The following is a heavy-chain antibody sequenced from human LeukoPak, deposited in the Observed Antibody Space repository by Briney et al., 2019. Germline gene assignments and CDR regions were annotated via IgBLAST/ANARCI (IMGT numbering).Heavy chain of an antibody. J-gene: IGHJ6*02. CDR3: AKKSSSRNSYYYYGMDV. V-gene: IGHV3-23*01. Sequence: GGSLRLSCAASGFTFSSYAMSWVRQAPGKGLEWASAISGSGGSTYYADSVKGRFTISRDNSKNTLYLQMNSLRAEDTAVYYCAKKSSSRNSYYYYGMDVWGQGTTVTVSS. D-gene: IGHD1-1*01. CDR2: ISGSGGST. CDR1: GFTFSSYA.